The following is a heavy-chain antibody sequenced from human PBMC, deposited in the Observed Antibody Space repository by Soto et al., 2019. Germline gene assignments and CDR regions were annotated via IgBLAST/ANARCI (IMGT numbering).Heavy chain of an antibody. Sequence: SGPTLVNPTQTLTLTCTFSAFSLSTGGVGVGWIRQPPGKALEWLALIYWDDDKRYSPSLRSSLTITKDTSKNQVVLTMTNMDPVDTATYYCIQSRCGGDCLQSYASYYYYGMDVWGQGTTVTV. D-gene: IGHD2-21*02. CDR3: IQSRCGGDCLQSYASYYYYGMDV. J-gene: IGHJ6*02. V-gene: IGHV2-5*02. CDR1: AFSLSTGGVG. CDR2: IYWDDDK.